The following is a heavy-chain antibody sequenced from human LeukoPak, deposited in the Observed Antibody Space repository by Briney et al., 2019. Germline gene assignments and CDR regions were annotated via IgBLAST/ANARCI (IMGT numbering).Heavy chain of an antibody. D-gene: IGHD3-16*02. CDR2: IIPIFGTA. Sequence: SVKVSCKASGGTFSSYAISWVRQAPGQGLEWMGGIIPIFGTANYAQKFQGRVTITAEKSTSTAYMELSSLRSEDTAVYYCARDRGTYDYVWGSYRYGDYYYYMDVWGKGTTVTVSS. CDR3: ARDRGTYDYVWGSYRYGDYYYYMDV. CDR1: GGTFSSYA. V-gene: IGHV1-69*06. J-gene: IGHJ6*03.